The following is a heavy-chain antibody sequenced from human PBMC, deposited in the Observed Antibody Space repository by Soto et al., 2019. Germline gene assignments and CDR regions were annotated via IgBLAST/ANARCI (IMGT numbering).Heavy chain of an antibody. D-gene: IGHD3-22*01. J-gene: IGHJ4*02. CDR1: GFTFSSYW. CDR2: INSDGSST. V-gene: IGHV3-74*01. Sequence: GGSLRLSCAASGFTFSSYWMHWVRQAPGKGLVWVSRINSDGSSTSYADSVKGRFTISRDNAKNTLYLQMNSLRAEDTAVYYCARESIMDTMIVVVTVDYWGQGTLITVPQ. CDR3: ARESIMDTMIVVVTVDY.